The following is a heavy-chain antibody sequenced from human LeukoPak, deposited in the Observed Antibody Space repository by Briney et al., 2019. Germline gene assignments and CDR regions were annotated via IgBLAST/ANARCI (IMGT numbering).Heavy chain of an antibody. Sequence: ASVKVSCKASGYTFTSYYMHWVRQAPGQGLEWMGIINPSGGSTSYAQKFQGRVTMTRDTSTSTVYMELSSLRSEDTAVYYCARGDGHDFWSGYYRGPFDYWGQGTLVTVSS. V-gene: IGHV1-46*01. CDR3: ARGDGHDFWSGYYRGPFDY. J-gene: IGHJ4*02. D-gene: IGHD3-3*01. CDR2: INPSGGST. CDR1: GYTFTSYY.